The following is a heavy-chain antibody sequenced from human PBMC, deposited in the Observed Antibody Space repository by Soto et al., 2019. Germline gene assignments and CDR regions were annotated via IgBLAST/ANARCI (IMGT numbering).Heavy chain of an antibody. CDR2: ISGSGGST. CDR3: AKDRDIVATLAEVDY. J-gene: IGHJ4*02. D-gene: IGHD5-12*01. V-gene: IGHV3-23*01. CDR1: GFTFSSYV. Sequence: GGSLRLSCAASGFTFSSYVMSWVRQAPGKGLEWVSAISGSGGSTYYADSVKGRFTISRDNSKNTLYLQMNSLRAEDTALYYCAKDRDIVATLAEVDYWGQGTLVTVSS.